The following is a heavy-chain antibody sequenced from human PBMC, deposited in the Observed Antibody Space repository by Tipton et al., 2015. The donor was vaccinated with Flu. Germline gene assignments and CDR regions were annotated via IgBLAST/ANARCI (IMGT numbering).Heavy chain of an antibody. CDR3: ARGFIALCDY. Sequence: SLRLSCVASGFTFSTYSMSWVRQSAGKGLEWASFISRGSTYIYYADSVRGRFTISRDNAKNSMFLHMSSLRAEDTAIYYCARGFIALCDYWGHGTLVAVSS. D-gene: IGHD6-13*01. CDR1: GFTFSTYS. CDR2: ISRGSTYI. V-gene: IGHV3-21*01. J-gene: IGHJ4*01.